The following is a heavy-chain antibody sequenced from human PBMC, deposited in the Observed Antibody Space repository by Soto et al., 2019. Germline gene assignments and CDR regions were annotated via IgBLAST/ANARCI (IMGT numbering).Heavy chain of an antibody. CDR3: SRRGSGSDYDY. V-gene: IGHV3-23*01. Sequence: EVQLLESGGGLVQPGGSLRLSCAASGFTFSSYAMRWVRQAPVKGLEWVSAISGSGDSTYYADSVKGRFTISRDNSKNTLYLQRSSLSAEDTAVYYCSRRGSGSDYDYWGQGTLVTVSS. J-gene: IGHJ4*02. D-gene: IGHD1-26*01. CDR1: GFTFSSYA. CDR2: ISGSGDST.